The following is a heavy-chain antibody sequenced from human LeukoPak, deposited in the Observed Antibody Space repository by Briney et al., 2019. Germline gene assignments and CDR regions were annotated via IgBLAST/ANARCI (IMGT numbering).Heavy chain of an antibody. V-gene: IGHV4-34*01. CDR3: ASSGSGSFDY. CDR2: INHSGST. Sequence: SETLSLTCAVYGGSFSGYYWSWIRQPPGKGLEWIGEINHSGSTNYNPSLKSRVTISVDTSKNQFSLKLSSVTAAGTAVYYCASSGSGSFDYWGQGTLVTVSS. J-gene: IGHJ4*02. CDR1: GGSFSGYY. D-gene: IGHD3-3*01.